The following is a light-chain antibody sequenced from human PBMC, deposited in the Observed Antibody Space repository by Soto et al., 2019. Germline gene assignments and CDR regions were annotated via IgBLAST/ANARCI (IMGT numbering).Light chain of an antibody. J-gene: IGKJ5*01. Sequence: EILLTQSPDTLSLSPIEIGNLSWMTAQSVGTRLAWYQHKTGQAPRLLISGASSRATGIPDRFTGSGSETSFTLTISRLEPEDFALYYCQHYQSGHPITFGQGTRLEIK. CDR2: GAS. V-gene: IGKV3-20*01. CDR3: QHYQSGHPIT. CDR1: QSVGTR.